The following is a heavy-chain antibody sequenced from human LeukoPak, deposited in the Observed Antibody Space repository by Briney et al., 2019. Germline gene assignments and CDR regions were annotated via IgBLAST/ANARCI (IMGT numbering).Heavy chain of an antibody. CDR1: GGSISTYY. CDR3: ARVAYSGYDSRGAFDI. J-gene: IGHJ3*02. D-gene: IGHD5-12*01. V-gene: IGHV4-59*01. Sequence: SETLSLTCTLSGGSISTYYWTWIRQPPGKGLESIGYVFYTGSTNYNPSLKSRVTISVDTSMNQFSLKLNSVTAADTAIYYCARVAYSGYDSRGAFDIWGQGTMVTVSS. CDR2: VFYTGST.